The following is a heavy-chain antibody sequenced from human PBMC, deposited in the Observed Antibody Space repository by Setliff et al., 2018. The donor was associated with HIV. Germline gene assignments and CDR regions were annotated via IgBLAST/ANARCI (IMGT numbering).Heavy chain of an antibody. Sequence: PGGSLRLSCAASGFTFSSSWMHWVRQALGKGLVWVSAIGGSTGSTYYADSVKGRFTISRDNAKNSLYLQMNSLRAEDTAVYYCARGGNYYDRSGLDGFDIWGQGTMVTVSS. D-gene: IGHD3-22*01. V-gene: IGHV3-21*01. CDR3: ARGGNYYDRSGLDGFDI. J-gene: IGHJ3*02. CDR2: IGGSTGST. CDR1: GFTFSSSW.